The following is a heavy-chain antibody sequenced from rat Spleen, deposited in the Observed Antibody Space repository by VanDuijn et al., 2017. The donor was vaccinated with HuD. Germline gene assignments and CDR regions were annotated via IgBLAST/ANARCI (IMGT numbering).Heavy chain of an antibody. Sequence: EVKLVESGGGLVQPGRSLKLSCAASGFNFNDHWMGWVRQAPGKGLEWIGEINKDSNVRKYIPSLKEKIIISRDNAQNTLYLQMSKLGSEDKAMYYCVREEVGVRDWGQGVMVTVSS. V-gene: IGHV4-2*01. D-gene: IGHD4-4*01. J-gene: IGHJ2*01. CDR1: GFNFNDHW. CDR2: INKDSNVR. CDR3: VREEVGVRD.